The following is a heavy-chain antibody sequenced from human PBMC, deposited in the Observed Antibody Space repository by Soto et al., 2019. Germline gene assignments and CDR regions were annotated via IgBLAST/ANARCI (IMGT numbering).Heavy chain of an antibody. CDR1: GGSIRSTTYY. CDR2: IYYSGST. D-gene: IGHD4-17*01. V-gene: IGHV4-39*01. J-gene: IGHJ6*02. CDR3: ARAHYGDYGYGMDV. Sequence: PSETLSLTCTVSGGSIRSTTYYWGWIRQPPGKGLEWIGSIYYSGSTYYNPSLKGRVNISVDMSKNQFSLKLSSVTAADTAVYYCARAHYGDYGYGMDVWGQGTTVTVSS.